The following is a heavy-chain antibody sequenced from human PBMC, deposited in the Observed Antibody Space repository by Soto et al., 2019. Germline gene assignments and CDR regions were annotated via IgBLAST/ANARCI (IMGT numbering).Heavy chain of an antibody. Sequence: EVQLVESGGDLVQPGGSLRLSCAVSGYSFSDHYMDWVRQAPGKGLEWVGRSANKDHRCTTEYAASGKGRFTVSRDASENSLYLQMKGLKTEDTAVYYCARAAYLHGLDVWGQGTTVTVSS. J-gene: IGHJ6*02. CDR1: GYSFSDHY. CDR2: SANKDHRCTT. CDR3: ARAAYLHGLDV. V-gene: IGHV3-72*01. D-gene: IGHD2-21*01.